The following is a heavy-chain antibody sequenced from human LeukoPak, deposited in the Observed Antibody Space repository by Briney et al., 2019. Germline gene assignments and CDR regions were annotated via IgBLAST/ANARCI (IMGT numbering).Heavy chain of an antibody. V-gene: IGHV4-39*07. CDR2: IYYSGST. CDR3: AREQTSYSSPAFDI. CDR1: GGSIGSSSYY. D-gene: IGHD6-13*01. J-gene: IGHJ3*02. Sequence: SETLSLTCTVSGGSIGSSSYYWGWIRQPPGKGLEWIGSIYYSGSTYYNPSLKSRVTISVDTSKNQFSLKLSSVTAADTAVYYCAREQTSYSSPAFDIWGQGTMVTVSS.